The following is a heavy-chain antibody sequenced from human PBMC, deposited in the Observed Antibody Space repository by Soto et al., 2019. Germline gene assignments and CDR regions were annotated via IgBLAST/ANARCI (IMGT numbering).Heavy chain of an antibody. CDR3: ARDRRSAYGSGSYFVPPMDV. Sequence: ASVKVSCKASVGTFSSYAISWVRPPPGQGLEWMGGIIPIFGTANYAQKFQGRVTITADKSTSTAYMELSSLRSEDTAVYYWARDRRSAYGSGSYFVPPMDVWGQGTTVTVS. J-gene: IGHJ6*02. D-gene: IGHD3-10*01. CDR1: VGTFSSYA. V-gene: IGHV1-69*06. CDR2: IIPIFGTA.